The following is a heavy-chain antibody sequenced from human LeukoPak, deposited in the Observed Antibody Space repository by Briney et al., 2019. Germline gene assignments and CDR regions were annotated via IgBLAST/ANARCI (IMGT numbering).Heavy chain of an antibody. CDR3: ARDGVQQLVPPYYYYGMDI. D-gene: IGHD6-13*01. CDR1: GGSISSYY. J-gene: IGHJ6*02. CDR2: IYSSGST. Sequence: SETLSLTCTVSGGSISSYYWTWIWQPAGKGLEWIGRIYSSGSTDDNPSLKSRVTMSVDTSKNQFSLKLSSVTAADTAVYYCARDGVQQLVPPYYYYGMDIWGQGTTVTVSS. V-gene: IGHV4-4*07.